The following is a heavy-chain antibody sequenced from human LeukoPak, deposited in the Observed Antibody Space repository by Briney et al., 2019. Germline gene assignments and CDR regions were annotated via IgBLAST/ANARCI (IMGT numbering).Heavy chain of an antibody. D-gene: IGHD1-1*01. V-gene: IGHV4-59*05. J-gene: IGHJ4*02. CDR1: GGSISSYY. CDR3: ARRIGGWELDY. CDR2: IYYSGST. Sequence: PSETLSLTCTVSGGSISSYYWSWIRQPAGKGLEWIGSIYYSGSTHYNPSLKSRVTISVDTSKNQFSLKLSSVTAADTAVYYCARRIGGWELDYWGQGTLVTVSS.